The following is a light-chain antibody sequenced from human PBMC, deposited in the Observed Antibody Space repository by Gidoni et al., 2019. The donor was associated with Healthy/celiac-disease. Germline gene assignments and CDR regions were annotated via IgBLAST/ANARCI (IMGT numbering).Light chain of an antibody. CDR1: SSDVGGYNY. J-gene: IGLJ1*01. CDR3: SSYTSSSTLFYV. V-gene: IGLV2-14*01. Sequence: QSALTQPAPVSGSPGQSITISCTGTSSDVGGYNYVSWYQQHPGKAPKLMIYEVSNRPSGVSNRFSGSKSGNTASLTISGLQAEDEADYYCSSYTSSSTLFYVFGTGTKVTVL. CDR2: EVS.